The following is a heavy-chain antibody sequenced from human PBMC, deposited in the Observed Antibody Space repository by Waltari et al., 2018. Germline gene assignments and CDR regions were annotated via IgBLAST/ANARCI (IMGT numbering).Heavy chain of an antibody. CDR1: GGSISSGSYY. V-gene: IGHV4-61*09. J-gene: IGHJ2*01. Sequence: QVQLQESGPGLVKPSQTLSLTCTVSGGSISSGSYYWSWIRQPAGKGLEWIGYIYTSGSTNYNPSLKSRVTISVDTSKNQFSLKLSSVTAADTAVYYCARHLDYYDSSGYYGVNYWYFDLWGRGTLVTVSS. D-gene: IGHD3-22*01. CDR3: ARHLDYYDSSGYYGVNYWYFDL. CDR2: IYTSGST.